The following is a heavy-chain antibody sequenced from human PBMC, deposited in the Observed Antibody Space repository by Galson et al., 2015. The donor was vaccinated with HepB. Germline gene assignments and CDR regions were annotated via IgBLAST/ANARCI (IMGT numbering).Heavy chain of an antibody. CDR2: ISGSGGST. CDR3: AKDLPIFSSGYYLDY. V-gene: IGHV3-23*01. J-gene: IGHJ4*02. CDR1: GFTFSSYA. D-gene: IGHD3-22*01. Sequence: SLRLSCAASGFTFSSYAMSWVRQAPGKGLEWVSAISGSGGSTYYADSVKGRFTISRDNSKDTLYLQMNSLRAEDTAVYYCAKDLPIFSSGYYLDYWGQGTLVTVSS.